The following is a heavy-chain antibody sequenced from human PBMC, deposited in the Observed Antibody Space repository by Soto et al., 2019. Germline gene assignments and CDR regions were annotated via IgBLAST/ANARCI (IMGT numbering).Heavy chain of an antibody. CDR2: IYYSGST. Sequence: SETLSLTCTVSGGSISSSSYYWGWIRQPPGKGLEWIGSIYYSGSTYYNPSLKSRVTISVDTSKNQFSLKLSSVTAADTAVYYCARQRIMITFGGVIVPYYFDYWGQGTLVTVSS. J-gene: IGHJ4*02. CDR3: ARQRIMITFGGVIVPYYFDY. V-gene: IGHV4-39*01. D-gene: IGHD3-16*02. CDR1: GGSISSSSYY.